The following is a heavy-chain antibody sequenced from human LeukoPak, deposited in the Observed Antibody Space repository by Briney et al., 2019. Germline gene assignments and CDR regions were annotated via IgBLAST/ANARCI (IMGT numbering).Heavy chain of an antibody. J-gene: IGHJ4*02. CDR3: ARGSSPGLAIDY. V-gene: IGHV1-69*04. CDR2: IIPILGIA. Sequence: SVKVSCKASGYTFTSYDINWVRQAPGQGLEWMGRIIPILGIANYAQKFQGRVTITADKSTSTAYMELSSLRSEDTAVYYCARGSSPGLAIDYWGQGTLVTVSS. D-gene: IGHD6-13*01. CDR1: GYTFTSYD.